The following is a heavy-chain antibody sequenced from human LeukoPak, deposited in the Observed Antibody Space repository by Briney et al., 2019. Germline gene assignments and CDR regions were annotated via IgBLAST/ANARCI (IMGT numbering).Heavy chain of an antibody. V-gene: IGHV3-21*01. CDR1: GFTFSSYS. Sequence: GGSLRLSCAASGFTFSSYSMNWVRQAPGKGLEWVSSISSSSSYIYYADSVKGRFTISRDNAKNSLYLQMNSLRAEDTAVYYCARDLDYDFWSGYPVIATDYWGQGTLVTVSS. J-gene: IGHJ4*02. CDR2: ISSSSSYI. CDR3: ARDLDYDFWSGYPVIATDY. D-gene: IGHD3-3*01.